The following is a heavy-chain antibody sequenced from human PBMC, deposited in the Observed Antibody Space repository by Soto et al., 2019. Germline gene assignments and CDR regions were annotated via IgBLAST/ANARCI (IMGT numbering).Heavy chain of an antibody. CDR3: TRYGDYWNDY. D-gene: IGHD4-17*01. CDR2: IWYDGSNK. Sequence: GGSLRLTCGVSGFTFSSYGMHWLRQAPGKGLEWVAVIWYDGSNKFYADSVKGRFTISRDNSKNTLYLQMNSLRAEDTAVYYCTRYGDYWNDYWGQGTLVTVSS. J-gene: IGHJ4*02. V-gene: IGHV3-33*01. CDR1: GFTFSSYG.